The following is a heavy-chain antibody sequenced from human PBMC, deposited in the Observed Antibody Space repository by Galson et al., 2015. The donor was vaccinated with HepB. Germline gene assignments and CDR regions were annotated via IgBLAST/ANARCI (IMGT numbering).Heavy chain of an antibody. Sequence: SLRLSCAASGFTFSTHAMHWVRQAPGKGLEWVAAISYDGSPENYADSVKGRFTISRDNSKNTLYLQMNSLRGEDTAIYFCARDVGRLVFTPRPLDYWGQGTLVTVSS. CDR1: GFTFSTHA. J-gene: IGHJ4*02. CDR2: ISYDGSPE. V-gene: IGHV3-30-3*01. D-gene: IGHD6-6*01. CDR3: ARDVGRLVFTPRPLDY.